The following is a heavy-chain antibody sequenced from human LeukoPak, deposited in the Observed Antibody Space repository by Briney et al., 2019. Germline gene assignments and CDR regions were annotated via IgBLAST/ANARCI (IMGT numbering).Heavy chain of an antibody. J-gene: IGHJ4*02. CDR2: INPNSGGT. D-gene: IGHD1-26*01. CDR3: ARESGYSGSPNDY. V-gene: IGHV1-2*02. Sequence: RASVKVSCKASGHTFTGYYMHWVRQAPGQGLEWMGWINPNSGGTNYAQKLQGRVTMTTDTSTSTAYMELRSLRSDDTAVYYCARESGYSGSPNDYWGQGTLVTVSS. CDR1: GHTFTGYY.